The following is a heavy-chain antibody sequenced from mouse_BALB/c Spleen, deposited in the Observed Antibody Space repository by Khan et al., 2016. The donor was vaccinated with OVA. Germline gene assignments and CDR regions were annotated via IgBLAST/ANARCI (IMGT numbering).Heavy chain of an antibody. CDR3: ANPNWFAY. Sequence: VRLQQSGAELVKPGASVKLSCTASGFNIKDTYMHWVKQRPEQDLEWIGRIDPANGYTKYDPKFQGKATITADTSSNTAYLQLSSLTSEDTAVYYCANPNWFAYWGQGTLVTVSA. V-gene: IGHV14-3*02. CDR1: GFNIKDTY. CDR2: IDPANGYT. J-gene: IGHJ3*01.